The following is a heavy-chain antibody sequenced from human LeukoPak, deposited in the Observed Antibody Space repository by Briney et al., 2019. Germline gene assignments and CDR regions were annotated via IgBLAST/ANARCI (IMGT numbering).Heavy chain of an antibody. CDR2: IKSKTDGGTT. Sequence: GGSLRLSCAASGFTFSNAWMSWVRQAPGKGLEWVGRIKSKTDGGTTDYAAPVKGRFTISRDDSKNTLYLQMNSLKTEDTAVYYCTTGASNYYILTGYWYWGQGTLVTVSS. CDR1: GFTFSNAW. CDR3: TTGASNYYILTGYWY. D-gene: IGHD3-9*01. J-gene: IGHJ4*02. V-gene: IGHV3-15*01.